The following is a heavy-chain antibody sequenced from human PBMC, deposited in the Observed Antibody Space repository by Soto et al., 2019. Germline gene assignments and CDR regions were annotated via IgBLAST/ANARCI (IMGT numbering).Heavy chain of an antibody. Sequence: LSLTCTVSGGSISSGGYYWSWIRQHPGKGLEWIGYIYYSGSTYYNPSLKSRVTISVDTSKNQFSLKLSSLTAADTAVYYCARERTGDPTFFDYWGQGTLVTVSS. CDR1: GGSISSGGYY. CDR3: ARERTGDPTFFDY. CDR2: IYYSGST. J-gene: IGHJ4*02. V-gene: IGHV4-31*03. D-gene: IGHD1-1*01.